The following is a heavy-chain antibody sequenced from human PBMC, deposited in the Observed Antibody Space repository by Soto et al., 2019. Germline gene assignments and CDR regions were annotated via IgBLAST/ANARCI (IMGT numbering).Heavy chain of an antibody. V-gene: IGHV5-10-1*01. CDR2: IDPSDSYT. D-gene: IGHD2-15*01. CDR3: ARLQEGYCSGGSCYYYYGMDV. CDR1: GYSFTSYW. J-gene: IGHJ6*02. Sequence: GESLKISCKGSGYSFTSYWISWVRQMPGKGLEWMGRIDPSDSYTNYSPSFQGHVTISADKSISTAYLQWSSLKASDTVMYYCARLQEGYCSGGSCYYYYGMDVWGQGTTVTVSS.